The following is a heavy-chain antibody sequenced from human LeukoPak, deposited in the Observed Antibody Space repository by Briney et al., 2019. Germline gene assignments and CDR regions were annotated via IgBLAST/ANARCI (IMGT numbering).Heavy chain of an antibody. CDR3: AGSPYYYDSSGYYYTGNYFDY. V-gene: IGHV3-53*01. D-gene: IGHD3-22*01. CDR1: GFTVSSNY. CDR2: ICSGGST. J-gene: IGHJ4*02. Sequence: QSGGSLRLSCAASGFTVSSNYMSWVRQAPGKGLEWVSVICSGGSTYYADSVKGRFTISRDNSKNTLYLQMNSLRAEDTAVYYCAGSPYYYDSSGYYYTGNYFDYWGQGTLVTVSS.